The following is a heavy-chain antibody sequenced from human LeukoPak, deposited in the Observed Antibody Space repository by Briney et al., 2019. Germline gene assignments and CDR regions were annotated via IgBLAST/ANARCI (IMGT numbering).Heavy chain of an antibody. CDR1: EFTFSSYS. CDR3: AREILRDGSYLIED. CDR2: ISSSSSYI. D-gene: IGHD1-26*01. J-gene: IGHJ4*02. Sequence: GGSLRLSCAASEFTFSSYSMNWVRQAPGKGLEWVSSISSSSSYIYYADSVKGRFTVSRDNSKNTLYLQMNSLRADDTAVYYCAREILRDGSYLIEDWGQGILVTVSS. V-gene: IGHV3-21*04.